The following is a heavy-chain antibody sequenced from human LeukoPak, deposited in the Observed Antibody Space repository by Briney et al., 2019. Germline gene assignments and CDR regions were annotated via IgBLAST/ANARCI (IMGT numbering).Heavy chain of an antibody. V-gene: IGHV1-18*01. CDR2: TSPHNGNT. J-gene: IGHJ4*02. Sequence: GASVKVSCKASGYTFISYGINWVRQAPGQGLEWMGWTSPHNGNTNYAQKLQGRVTMTTDTSTSTAYMEVRSLRSDDTAVYYCARAWIAVAGPGTSDYWGQGTLVMVSS. D-gene: IGHD6-19*01. CDR1: GYTFISYG. CDR3: ARAWIAVAGPGTSDY.